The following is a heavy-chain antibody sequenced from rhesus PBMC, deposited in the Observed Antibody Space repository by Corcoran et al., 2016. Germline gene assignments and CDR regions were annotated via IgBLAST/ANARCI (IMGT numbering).Heavy chain of an antibody. D-gene: IGHD1-44*01. CDR2: ILVGSCST. J-gene: IGHJ4*01. V-gene: IGHV4-147*01. Sequence: QVQLQESGPGLVKPSETLSLTCAVSGGPIRSNYWSWLRQSPGKGREWVGYILVGSCSTSYNPSHKSRVNISTDTSKNQFSLKLSSVTAADTAVYYCARYRGLLALDYWGQGVLVTVSS. CDR3: ARYRGLLALDY. CDR1: GGPIRSNY.